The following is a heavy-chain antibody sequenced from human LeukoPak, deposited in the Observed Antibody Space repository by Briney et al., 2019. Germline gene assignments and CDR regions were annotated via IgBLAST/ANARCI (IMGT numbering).Heavy chain of an antibody. CDR2: VRYDGTNN. D-gene: IGHD1-26*01. J-gene: IGHJ4*02. CDR3: AKDYGYSYGYFDH. Sequence: PGGSLRLSCAASGFTFSFNNYGMHWVRQAPGKGLEWVAFVRYDGTNNYYADSVNGRFIVSRDNSKNTVYLQMSSLRTEDTAVYYCAKDYGYSYGYFDHWGQGTLVTVSS. V-gene: IGHV3-30*02. CDR1: GFTFSFNNYG.